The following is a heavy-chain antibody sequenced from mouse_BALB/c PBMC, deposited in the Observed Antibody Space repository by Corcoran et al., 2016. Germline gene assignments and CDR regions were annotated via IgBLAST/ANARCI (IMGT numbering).Heavy chain of an antibody. CDR2: IDPANGNT. CDR1: GFNIKDYY. Sequence: EVQLQQSGAELVRPGALVKLSCKASGFNIKDYYMHWVKQRPEQGLEWIGWIDPANGNTIYDPKFQGKASITADTSSNTAYLQLSSLTSEDTAVYYCATFYYHEAWFAYWGQGTLVTVSA. V-gene: IGHV14-1*02. CDR3: ATFYYHEAWFAY. J-gene: IGHJ3*01. D-gene: IGHD2-1*01.